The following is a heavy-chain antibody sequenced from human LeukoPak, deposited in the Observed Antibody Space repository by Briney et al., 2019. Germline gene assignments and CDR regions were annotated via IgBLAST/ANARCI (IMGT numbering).Heavy chain of an antibody. CDR3: ARSYGGTYYFDY. CDR1: GFTYSSYE. J-gene: IGHJ4*02. D-gene: IGHD4-23*01. Sequence: GGSLRLSCAASGFTYSSYEMNWVRQAPGQGLEWVSYISSSGSTIYYADSVKGRFIISRDNAKNSLYLQMNSLRAEDTAAYYCARSYGGTYYFDYWGQGTLVTVSS. V-gene: IGHV3-48*03. CDR2: ISSSGSTI.